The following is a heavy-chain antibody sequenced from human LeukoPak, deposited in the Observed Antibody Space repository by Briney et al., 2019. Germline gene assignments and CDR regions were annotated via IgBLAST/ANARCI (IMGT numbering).Heavy chain of an antibody. J-gene: IGHJ4*02. D-gene: IGHD3-9*01. Sequence: GGSLRLSCAASGFTFSSYWVSWVRQAPGKGLEWVANIKQDGSEKYYVDSVKGRFTISRDNAKNSLYLQMNSLRAEDTAVYYCARARYFDWDDFDYWGQGTLVTVSS. CDR1: GFTFSSYW. CDR2: IKQDGSEK. V-gene: IGHV3-7*01. CDR3: ARARYFDWDDFDY.